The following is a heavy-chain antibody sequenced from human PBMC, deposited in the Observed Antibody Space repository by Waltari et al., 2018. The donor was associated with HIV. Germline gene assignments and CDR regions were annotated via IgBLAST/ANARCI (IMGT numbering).Heavy chain of an antibody. J-gene: IGHJ4*02. CDR1: GYTFTRYY. Sequence: QVQLVQSGAEVKKPGASVKVSCKASGYTFTRYYMHWVRQAPGQGLEWMGVINPSGERTVYAQKFQGRVTMTRDASTSTVYIVLSTLRSEDTAVYYCARGFSGFDYWGQGTLITVSS. CDR2: INPSGERT. CDR3: ARGFSGFDY. V-gene: IGHV1-46*01.